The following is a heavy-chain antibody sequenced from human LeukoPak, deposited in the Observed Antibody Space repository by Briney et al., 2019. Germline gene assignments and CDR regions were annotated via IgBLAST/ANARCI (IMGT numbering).Heavy chain of an antibody. J-gene: IGHJ4*02. CDR1: GGTFTNYA. V-gene: IGHV1-69*05. Sequence: SVKVSCTASGGTFTNYAISWVRQAPGQGLEWMGTVISKFASANYAQKFQGRVTMTTDTSTSTAYMELRSLRSDDPAVYYCARTWVGSSWYGDWGQGTLVTVS. D-gene: IGHD6-13*01. CDR2: VISKFASA. CDR3: ARTWVGSSWYGD.